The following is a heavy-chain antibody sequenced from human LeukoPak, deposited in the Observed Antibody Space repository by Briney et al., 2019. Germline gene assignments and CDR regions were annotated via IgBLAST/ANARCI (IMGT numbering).Heavy chain of an antibody. D-gene: IGHD5-18*01. CDR2: ISYDGTNK. CDR3: ARETIYSYIDY. V-gene: IGHV3-30*14. J-gene: IGHJ4*02. Sequence: GGSLRLSCAASGFTFSSYAMHWVRQAPGKRLEWVAVISYDGTNKYYADSVKGRFTISRDNSKNTLYLQMNSLRAEDTAVYYCARETIYSYIDYWGQGTLVTVSS. CDR1: GFTFSSYA.